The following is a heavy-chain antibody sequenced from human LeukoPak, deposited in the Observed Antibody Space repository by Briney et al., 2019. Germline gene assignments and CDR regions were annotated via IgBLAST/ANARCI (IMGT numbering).Heavy chain of an antibody. CDR2: IWYDGSNK. Sequence: PGGSLRLSCAASGFTFSSYSMNWVRQAPGKGLEWVAVIWYDGSNKYYADSVKGRFTISRDNSKNTLYLQMNSLRAEDTAVYYCAREHSYGYVYDYWGQGTLVTVSS. J-gene: IGHJ4*02. CDR3: AREHSYGYVYDY. V-gene: IGHV3-33*08. CDR1: GFTFSSYS. D-gene: IGHD5-18*01.